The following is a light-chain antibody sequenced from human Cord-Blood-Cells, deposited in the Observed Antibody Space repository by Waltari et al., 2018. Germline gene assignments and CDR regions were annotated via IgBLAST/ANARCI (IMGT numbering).Light chain of an antibody. V-gene: IGLV2-14*01. CDR3: RSYTSSSTWV. J-gene: IGLJ3*02. Sequence: QSALTQPASVSGSPGQSITISCPGTSSDVGGYNSVSWYQQHPGKAPKLMIYDVSNRPSGVSNRFSGSKSGNTASLTISGLQAEDEADYYCRSYTSSSTWVFGGGTKLTVL. CDR2: DVS. CDR1: SSDVGGYNS.